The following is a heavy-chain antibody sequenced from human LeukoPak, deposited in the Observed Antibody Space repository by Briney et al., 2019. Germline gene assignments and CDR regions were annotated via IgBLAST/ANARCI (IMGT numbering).Heavy chain of an antibody. D-gene: IGHD6-13*01. CDR3: ARGRAAAGQNFLDY. CDR1: GGSVSSGCYY. CDR2: IYYSVST. J-gene: IGHJ4*02. Sequence: PSETLSLTCTVSGGSVSSGCYYWSWIRQPPGKGLEWIGYIYYSVSTKYNPSLKSRVTTSVDTSKNHFSLMVSSVTAADTAVYYCARGRAAAGQNFLDYWGQGALVTVSS. V-gene: IGHV4-61*03.